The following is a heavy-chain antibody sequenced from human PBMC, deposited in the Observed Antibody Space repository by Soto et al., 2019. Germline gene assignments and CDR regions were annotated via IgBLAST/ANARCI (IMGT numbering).Heavy chain of an antibody. CDR2: ISAYNGNT. J-gene: IGHJ4*02. D-gene: IGHD2-15*01. Sequence: ASVKVSFKASGYTFTSYGISWLRQAPGQGLEWMGWISAYNGNTNYAQKLQGRVTMTTDTPTSTAYMELRSLRSDDTAVYYCARTYCSGGSCYPYYFDYWGQGTLVTVSS. CDR1: GYTFTSYG. CDR3: ARTYCSGGSCYPYYFDY. V-gene: IGHV1-18*01.